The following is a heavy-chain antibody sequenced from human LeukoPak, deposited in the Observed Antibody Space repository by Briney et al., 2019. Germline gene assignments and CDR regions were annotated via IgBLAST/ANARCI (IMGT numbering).Heavy chain of an antibody. CDR2: INPNSGGT. CDR3: AREQAGDEYNWFDP. D-gene: IGHD1-14*01. CDR1: GYTFTGYY. Sequence: GASVKVSCKASGYTFTGYYMHWVRQAPGQGLEWMGWINPNSGGTNYAQKFQGRVTMTRDTSISTAYMELSRLRSDDTAVYYCAREQAGDEYNWFDPWGQGTLVTVSS. V-gene: IGHV1-2*02. J-gene: IGHJ5*02.